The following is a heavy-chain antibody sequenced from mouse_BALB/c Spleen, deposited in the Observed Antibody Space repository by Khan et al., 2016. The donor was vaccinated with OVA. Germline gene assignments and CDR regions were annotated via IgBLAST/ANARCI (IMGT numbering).Heavy chain of an antibody. V-gene: IGHV1-76*01. CDR3: AREESLYYFVY. D-gene: IGHD6-2*01. Sequence: QVQLKQSGAELVRPGASVKLSCRTSGYTFTNYWIHWVKQRSGQGLEWIARIYPGTDNTYYNEKLKDKATLTADRSSSTAYMQLSSLKSEDSAVYFGAREESLYYFVYWGQGTTLTVSS. CDR2: IYPGTDNT. J-gene: IGHJ2*01. CDR1: GYTFTNYW.